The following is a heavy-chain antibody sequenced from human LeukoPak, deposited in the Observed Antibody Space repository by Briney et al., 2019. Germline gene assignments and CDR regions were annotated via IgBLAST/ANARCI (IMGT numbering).Heavy chain of an antibody. CDR1: GGSISSSNW. CDR2: IYHSGST. D-gene: IGHD3-22*01. J-gene: IGHJ5*02. CDR3: ARVRYDSSGYYPSWFDP. V-gene: IGHV4-4*02. Sequence: SETLSLTCAVSGGSISSSNWWSWVRQPPGKGLEWIGEIYHSGSTNYNPSLKSRVTISVDKSKNQFSLKLSSVTPADTAVYYCARVRYDSSGYYPSWFDPWGQGTLVTVSS.